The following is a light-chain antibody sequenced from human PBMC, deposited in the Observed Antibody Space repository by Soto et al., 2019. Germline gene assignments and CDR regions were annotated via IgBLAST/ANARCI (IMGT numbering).Light chain of an antibody. Sequence: QSALTQPTSVSGPPGQSITISCTGNSNDIGAYNYVSWYQQHPGKAPRLLIHGVRNRPPGISSRFSASKSGLTASLTISGLLPEDEADYFCSSFTTTRLYVFGRGTKVTVL. J-gene: IGLJ1*01. CDR2: GVR. CDR1: SNDIGAYNY. CDR3: SSFTTTRLYV. V-gene: IGLV2-14*01.